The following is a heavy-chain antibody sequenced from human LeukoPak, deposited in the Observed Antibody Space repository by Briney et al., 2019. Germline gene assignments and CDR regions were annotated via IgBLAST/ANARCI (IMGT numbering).Heavy chain of an antibody. CDR1: GFTVSSNY. Sequence: GGSLRLSCAASGFTVSSNYMSWVRPAPGKGLAWVSVIYSGGSTYYADSVKGRFTISRDNSKNTPYLQMNSLRAEDTAVYYCARDERGNAAGTDSIAFDIWGQGTMVTVSS. J-gene: IGHJ3*02. CDR2: IYSGGST. CDR3: ARDERGNAAGTDSIAFDI. D-gene: IGHD6-13*01. V-gene: IGHV3-53*01.